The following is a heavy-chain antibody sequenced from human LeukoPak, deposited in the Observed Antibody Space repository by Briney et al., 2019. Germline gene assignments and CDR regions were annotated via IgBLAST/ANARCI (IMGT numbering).Heavy chain of an antibody. J-gene: IGHJ4*02. CDR3: AKGSRHACDYWYYFDY. D-gene: IGHD4-17*01. CDR2: IIGGGDST. V-gene: IGHV3-23*01. Sequence: GGSLRLSCAASGFTFSSYGMSWVRQAPGKGLEWVSAIIGGGDSTYYADSVKGRFTISRDNSKNTLYLQMNSLRAEDTAVYYCAKGSRHACDYWYYFDYWGQGSLVTVSS. CDR1: GFTFSSYG.